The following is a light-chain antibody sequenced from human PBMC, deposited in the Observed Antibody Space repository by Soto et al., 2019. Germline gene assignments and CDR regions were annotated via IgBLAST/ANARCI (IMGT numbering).Light chain of an antibody. Sequence: IHMTXXPSSLSASXGDXVXXXCWATQSIGSYLSWYQQRPGISPKFLIFSAASLQCGVPSRFSGSGYGTEFTLTISRLQPEDFATYYCQQSYLTPISFGQGTRLEIK. CDR3: QQSYLTPIS. V-gene: IGKV1-39*01. CDR2: SAA. CDR1: QSIGSY. J-gene: IGKJ5*01.